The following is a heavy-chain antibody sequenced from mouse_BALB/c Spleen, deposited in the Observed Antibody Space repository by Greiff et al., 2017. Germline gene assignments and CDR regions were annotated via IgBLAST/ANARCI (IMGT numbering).Heavy chain of an antibody. V-gene: IGHV1-4*01. CDR3: ARGADYYGSSYGGAMDY. Sequence: QVQLKQSGAELARPGASVKMSCKASGYTFTSYTMYCVKQRPGQGLEWIGYINPSSGYTNYNQKFKDKATLTADKSSSTAYMQLSSLTSEDSAVYYCARGADYYGSSYGGAMDYWGKGTSVTVSS. CDR1: GYTFTSYT. D-gene: IGHD1-1*01. CDR2: INPSSGYT. J-gene: IGHJ4*01.